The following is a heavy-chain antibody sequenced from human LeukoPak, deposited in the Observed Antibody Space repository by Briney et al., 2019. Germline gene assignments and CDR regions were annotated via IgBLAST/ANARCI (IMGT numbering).Heavy chain of an antibody. D-gene: IGHD6-13*01. CDR1: GGTFSSYA. J-gene: IGHJ4*02. CDR2: IIPILGIA. CDR3: AKDPAVVRSSLQPLFDY. V-gene: IGHV1-69*04. Sequence: ASVKVSCKASGGTFSSYAISWVRQAPGQGLEWTGRIIPILGIANYAQKFQGRVTITADKSTSTAYMELSSLRSEDTAVYYCAKDPAVVRSSLQPLFDYWGQGTLVTVSS.